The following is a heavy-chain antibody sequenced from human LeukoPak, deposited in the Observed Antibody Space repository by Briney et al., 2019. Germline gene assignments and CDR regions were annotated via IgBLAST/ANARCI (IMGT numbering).Heavy chain of an antibody. CDR3: ARGPSATPDAFDI. D-gene: IGHD5-12*01. Sequence: KPGGSLRLSCAASGFTFSTYALHWVRQAPGKGLEWVAVISYDGSNKYYADSVRGRFTISRDNSKNTLYLQMNTLRAEDTAVYYCARGPSATPDAFDIWGQGTMVAVSS. V-gene: IGHV3-30-3*01. J-gene: IGHJ3*02. CDR1: GFTFSTYA. CDR2: ISYDGSNK.